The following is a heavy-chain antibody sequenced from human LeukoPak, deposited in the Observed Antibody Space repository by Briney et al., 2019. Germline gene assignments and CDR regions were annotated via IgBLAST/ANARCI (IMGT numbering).Heavy chain of an antibody. CDR1: GFSFSSYA. Sequence: GGSLRLSCAASGFSFSSYAMHWVRQAPGKGLEYVSGITSRGTDTSYANSVKGRFTISRDNSKNTLYLQMGSPRVEDMAVYYCARGRGTTVTASMDVWGQGTTVTVSS. J-gene: IGHJ6*02. D-gene: IGHD4-17*01. CDR2: ITSRGTDT. V-gene: IGHV3-64*01. CDR3: ARGRGTTVTASMDV.